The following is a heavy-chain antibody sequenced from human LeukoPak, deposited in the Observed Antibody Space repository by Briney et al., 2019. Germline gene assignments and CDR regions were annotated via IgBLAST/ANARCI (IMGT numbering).Heavy chain of an antibody. V-gene: IGHV1-2*02. CDR3: ARGKYHMGYYFDY. D-gene: IGHD2-2*01. CDR2: INPNSGGT. CDR1: GCTFTGYY. J-gene: IGHJ4*02. Sequence: ASVKVSCKASGCTFTGYYMHWVRQAPGQGLEWMGWINPNSGGTNYAQKFQGRVTTTRDTSISTAYMELSRLRSDDTAVYYCARGKYHMGYYFDYWGQGTLVTVSS.